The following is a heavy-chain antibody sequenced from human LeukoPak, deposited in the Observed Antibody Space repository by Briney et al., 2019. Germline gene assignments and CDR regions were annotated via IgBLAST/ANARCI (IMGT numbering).Heavy chain of an antibody. D-gene: IGHD3-22*01. Sequence: GGSLRLSCAASGFTFSSYWMSWVRQAPGKGLEWVANIKQEGSEKYYVDSVKGRFTISRDNSKNTLYLQMNSLRAEDTAVYFCAKSAYYDSSGYYREWYFAYWGQGTLVTVSS. V-gene: IGHV3-7*03. CDR3: AKSAYYDSSGYYREWYFAY. CDR1: GFTFSSYW. J-gene: IGHJ4*02. CDR2: IKQEGSEK.